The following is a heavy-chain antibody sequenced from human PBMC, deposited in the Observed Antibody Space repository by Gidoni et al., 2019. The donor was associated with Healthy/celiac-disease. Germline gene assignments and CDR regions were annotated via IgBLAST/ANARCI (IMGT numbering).Heavy chain of an antibody. CDR2: ISWNSGSI. J-gene: IGHJ4*02. V-gene: IGHV3-9*01. CDR1: GFTFDDYA. Sequence: EVQLVESGGGLVQPGRSLSLPCAASGFTFDDYAMHWVRQAPGKGLEWVSGISWNSGSIGYADSVKGRFTISRDNAKNSLYLQMNSLRAEDTALYYCAKASRIQLWLHPIDYWGQGTLVTVSS. D-gene: IGHD5-18*01. CDR3: AKASRIQLWLHPIDY.